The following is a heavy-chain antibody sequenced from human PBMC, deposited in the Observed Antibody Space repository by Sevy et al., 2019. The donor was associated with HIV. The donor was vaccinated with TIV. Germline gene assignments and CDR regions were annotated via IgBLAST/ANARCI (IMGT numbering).Heavy chain of an antibody. D-gene: IGHD2-8*02. CDR2: IPYDGSNE. V-gene: IGHV3-30*02. J-gene: IGHJ3*02. CDR1: GFTFSNYG. Sequence: GGSLRLSCAASGFTFSNYGMHWVRQTPGQGLEWVAFIPYDGSNEYCADSVKGRFTISRDNSKNMLYLQMNSLRTEDTAVYYCARDRKVVLVVYAIPFDAFDIWGQGTTVTVSS. CDR3: ARDRKVVLVVYAIPFDAFDI.